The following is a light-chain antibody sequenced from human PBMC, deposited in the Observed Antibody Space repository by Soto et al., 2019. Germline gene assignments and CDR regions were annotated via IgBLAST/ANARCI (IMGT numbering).Light chain of an antibody. Sequence: QSVLTQPPSVSGAPGQRVTISCTGSSSNIGAGYDVHWYQQLPGTAPKLLIYGNSNRPSGVPDRFSGSKSGTSASLAITGLQAEDEADYYCQSYDSSLSGPSHVVFGGGTKLTVL. CDR1: SSNIGAGYD. J-gene: IGLJ2*01. CDR2: GNS. V-gene: IGLV1-40*01. CDR3: QSYDSSLSGPSHVV.